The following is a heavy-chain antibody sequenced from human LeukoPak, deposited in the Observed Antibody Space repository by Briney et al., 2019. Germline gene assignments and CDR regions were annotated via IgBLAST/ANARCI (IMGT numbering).Heavy chain of an antibody. D-gene: IGHD5-24*01. V-gene: IGHV1-2*02. CDR2: MNPDSGGT. J-gene: IGHJ4*02. CDR1: GYIFTGHY. CDR3: ARDVRRDGYTVFDY. Sequence: ASVTVSCKTSGYIFTGHYMHWVRQAPGQGPEWMGWMNPDSGGTNYAQNFQGRVTMTRDTSISTAYMELSRLRSDDTAVYYCARDVRRDGYTVFDYWAQGTLVTVSS.